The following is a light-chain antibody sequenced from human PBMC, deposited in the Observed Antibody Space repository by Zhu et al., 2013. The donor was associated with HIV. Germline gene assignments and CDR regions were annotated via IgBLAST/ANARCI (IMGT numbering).Light chain of an antibody. J-gene: IGLJ2*01. CDR1: NIGTKS. CDR3: CSYVGGSRYVL. V-gene: IGLV3-21*01. Sequence: SYELTQPPSVSVAPGKTAKITCGGNNIGTKSVHWYQQKPGQAPVMVIYDDSDRPSGVSNRFSGSKSDNMASLTISGLQAEDEADYYCCSYVGGSRYVLFGGGTKVTVL. CDR2: DDS.